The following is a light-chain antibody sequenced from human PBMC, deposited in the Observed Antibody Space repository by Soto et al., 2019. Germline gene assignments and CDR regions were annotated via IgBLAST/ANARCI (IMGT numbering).Light chain of an antibody. Sequence: EIVLTQSPGTLSLSPGERATLSCRASQSVSSNSLAWYQQKPGQAPRLLILGASSRATGIPDRFSGSGSGTDFTLTITRLEPEDFAVYYCQQYGSSAETFGQGTKVEIK. J-gene: IGKJ1*01. CDR1: QSVSSNS. CDR3: QQYGSSAET. V-gene: IGKV3-20*01. CDR2: GAS.